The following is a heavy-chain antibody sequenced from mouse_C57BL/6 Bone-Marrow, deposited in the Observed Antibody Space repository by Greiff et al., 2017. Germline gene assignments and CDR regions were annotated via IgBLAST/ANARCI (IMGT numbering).Heavy chain of an antibody. D-gene: IGHD1-1*01. CDR3: AILYGSSPYYVDY. Sequence: DVKLQESGGDLVQPGGSLKLSCAASGFTFSCYGMSWVRQTPDKRLAWVATISSGGSYNYYPDSVKGRFTISRDNTKNTLNLQMSSLMSEDTAMYYCAILYGSSPYYVDYWGQGTTLTVSS. V-gene: IGHV5-6*02. J-gene: IGHJ2*01. CDR1: GFTFSCYG. CDR2: ISSGGSYN.